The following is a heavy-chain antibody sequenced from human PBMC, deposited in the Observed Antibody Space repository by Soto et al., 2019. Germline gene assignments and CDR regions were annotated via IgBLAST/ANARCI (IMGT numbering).Heavy chain of an antibody. J-gene: IGHJ3*02. V-gene: IGHV3-21*01. D-gene: IGHD2-2*01. CDR1: GFTFSSYS. CDR2: ISSSSSYI. CDR3: ARDMFDIVVVPAAPAAFDI. Sequence: VQLVESGGGLVKPGGSLRLSCAASGFTFSSYSMNWVRQAPGKGLEWVSSISSSSSYIYYADSVKGRFTISRDNAKNSLYLQMNSLRAEDTAVYYCARDMFDIVVVPAAPAAFDIWGQGTMVTVSS.